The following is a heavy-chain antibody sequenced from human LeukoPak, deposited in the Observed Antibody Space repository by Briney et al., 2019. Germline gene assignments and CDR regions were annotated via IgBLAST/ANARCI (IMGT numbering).Heavy chain of an antibody. CDR3: ARQTKGSRFCSGGSCYSRWFDP. D-gene: IGHD2-15*01. V-gene: IGHV4-39*01. CDR2: LYYSGNT. CDR1: GGSISSSSYY. J-gene: IGHJ5*02. Sequence: SETLSLTCTVSGGSISSSSYYWGWIRQPPGKGLEWIGSLYYSGNTYYNPSLNSRVTISVDTSENQFSLKLSSVTAADTAVYYCARQTKGSRFCSGGSCYSRWFDPWGQGTLVTVSS.